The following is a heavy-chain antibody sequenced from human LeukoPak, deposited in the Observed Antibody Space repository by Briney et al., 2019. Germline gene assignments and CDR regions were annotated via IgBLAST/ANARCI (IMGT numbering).Heavy chain of an antibody. CDR3: ARDVGEYCSSTNCYASHY. CDR1: GYTFTGYY. CDR2: INPHSGGT. Sequence: ASVKVSCKASGYTFTGYYIHWVRQAPGQGLEWMGWINPHSGGTNYAQKFQGGVTMTRDTSITTAYMELSSLRSDDTAVYYCARDVGEYCSSTNCYASHYWGQGTLVTVSS. V-gene: IGHV1-2*02. J-gene: IGHJ4*02. D-gene: IGHD2-2*01.